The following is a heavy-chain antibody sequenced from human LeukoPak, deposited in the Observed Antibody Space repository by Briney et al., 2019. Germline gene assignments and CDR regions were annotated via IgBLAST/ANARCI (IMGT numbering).Heavy chain of an antibody. CDR2: IYHSGST. CDR3: ARVALLGMGYYFDY. V-gene: IGHV4-4*02. CDR1: GGSISSSNW. Sequence: SETLSLTCAVSGGSISSSNWWSWVRQPPGKGLEWIGEIYHSGSTNYNPSLKSRVTISVDKSKNQFSLKLSSVTAADTAVYYCARVALLGMGYYFDYWGQGTRVTVSS. J-gene: IGHJ4*02. D-gene: IGHD7-27*01.